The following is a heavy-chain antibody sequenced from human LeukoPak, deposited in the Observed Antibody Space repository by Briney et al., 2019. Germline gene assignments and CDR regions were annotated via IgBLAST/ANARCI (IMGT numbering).Heavy chain of an antibody. D-gene: IGHD1-7*01. Sequence: ASVKVSCKASGGTFSSYAISWVRQAPGQGLEWMGGIIPIFGTANYAQKFQGRVTITADESTSTAYMELSSLRSEDTAVYYCARPETKLELPYYYYYYGMDVWGQGTTVTASS. CDR3: ARPETKLELPYYYYYYGMDV. CDR2: IIPIFGTA. CDR1: GGTFSSYA. J-gene: IGHJ6*02. V-gene: IGHV1-69*01.